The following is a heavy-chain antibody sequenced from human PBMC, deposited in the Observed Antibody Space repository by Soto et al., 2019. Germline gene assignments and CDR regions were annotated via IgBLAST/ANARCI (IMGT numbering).Heavy chain of an antibody. Sequence: QVQLVQSGAEVKKPGPSVKVSCKASGGTFSSYAISWVRQAPGQGLEWMGGIIPIFGTANYAQKFQGRVTITADESTSTAYMELSSLRSEDTAVYYCARFYCSSTSCPDYYYYYGMDVWGQGTTVTVSS. V-gene: IGHV1-69*01. D-gene: IGHD2-2*01. J-gene: IGHJ6*02. CDR3: ARFYCSSTSCPDYYYYYGMDV. CDR2: IIPIFGTA. CDR1: GGTFSSYA.